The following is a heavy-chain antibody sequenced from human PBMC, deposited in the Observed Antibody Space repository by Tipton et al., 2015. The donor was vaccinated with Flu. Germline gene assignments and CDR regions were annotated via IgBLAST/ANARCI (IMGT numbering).Heavy chain of an antibody. V-gene: IGHV3-7*03. CDR1: GFTSSLYW. CDR3: ARVPEWLGYGFDI. Sequence: VQLVQSGGGLVQPGGSLRLSCAASGFTSSLYWLTWVRQAPGKGLEWVANIKQDGSQKYYVGSVKGRFTISRDNAKSSLYLQMNSLRVEDTAVYYCARVPEWLGYGFDIWGQGSLVTVSS. CDR2: IKQDGSQK. D-gene: IGHD3-3*01. J-gene: IGHJ3*02.